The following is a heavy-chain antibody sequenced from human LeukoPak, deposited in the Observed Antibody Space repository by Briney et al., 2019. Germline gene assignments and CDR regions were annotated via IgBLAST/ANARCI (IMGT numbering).Heavy chain of an antibody. V-gene: IGHV3-21*01. CDR2: ISTSSSYI. CDR3: ARRYGDYVGSFEY. J-gene: IGHJ4*02. Sequence: PGGSLRPSCAASGITFSSYSMNWVRQAPGKGLGWVSSISTSSSYIYYADSVKGRFTISRDNAKNSLYLQMNSLRAEDTAVYYCARRYGDYVGSFEYWGQGTLVTVSS. CDR1: GITFSSYS. D-gene: IGHD4-17*01.